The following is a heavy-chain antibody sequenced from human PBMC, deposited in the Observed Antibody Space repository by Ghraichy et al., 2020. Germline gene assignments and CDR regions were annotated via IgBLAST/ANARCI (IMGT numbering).Heavy chain of an antibody. D-gene: IGHD5-24*01. CDR3: AKDQMATHRGAFDI. V-gene: IGHV3-9*01. CDR2: ISWNSGSI. Sequence: GGSLRLSCAASGFTFDDYAMPWVRQAPGKGLEWVSGISWNSGSIGYADSVKGRFTISRDNAKNSLYLQMNSLRAEDTALYYCAKDQMATHRGAFDIWGQGTMVTVSS. CDR1: GFTFDDYA. J-gene: IGHJ3*02.